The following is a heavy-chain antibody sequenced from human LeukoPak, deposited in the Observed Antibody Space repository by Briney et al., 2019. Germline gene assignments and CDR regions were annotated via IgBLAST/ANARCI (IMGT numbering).Heavy chain of an antibody. J-gene: IGHJ5*02. CDR2: ISAYNGNT. V-gene: IGHV1-18*01. Sequence: ASVKVSCKASGYTFTSYGISWVRQAPGQGLEWMGWISAYNGNTNYAQKLQGRVTMTTDTSTSTAYMELRSLRSDDTAVYYCARDEYSSGWSGNYRFDPWGQGTLVTVSS. CDR1: GYTFTSYG. D-gene: IGHD6-19*01. CDR3: ARDEYSSGWSGNYRFDP.